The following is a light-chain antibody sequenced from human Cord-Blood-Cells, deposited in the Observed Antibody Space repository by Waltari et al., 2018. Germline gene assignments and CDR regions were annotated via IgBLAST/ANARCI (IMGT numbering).Light chain of an antibody. V-gene: IGLV2-14*01. Sequence: QSALTQPASVSGSPGQSITISCTGTSSYVGGYNYVSRYQQPPGKATKLMIYDVSNRPVGASNRVSGAKSGNTASLTISGLPTEDEADYYCSSYTSSSTVVFGGGTKLTVL. CDR2: DVS. CDR3: SSYTSSSTVV. CDR1: SSYVGGYNY. J-gene: IGLJ2*01.